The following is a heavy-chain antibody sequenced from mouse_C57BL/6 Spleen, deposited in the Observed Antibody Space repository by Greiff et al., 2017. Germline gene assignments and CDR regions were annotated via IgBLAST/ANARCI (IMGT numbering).Heavy chain of an antibody. CDR3: ARRNWDEVFAY. Sequence: QVQLKQPGAELVKPGASVKLSCKASGYTFTSYWMQWVKQRPGQGLEWIGEIDPSDSYTNYNQKFKGKATLTVDTSSSTAYMQLSSLTSEDSAVYYCARRNWDEVFAYWGQGTLVTVSA. V-gene: IGHV1-50*01. CDR2: IDPSDSYT. D-gene: IGHD4-1*01. CDR1: GYTFTSYW. J-gene: IGHJ3*01.